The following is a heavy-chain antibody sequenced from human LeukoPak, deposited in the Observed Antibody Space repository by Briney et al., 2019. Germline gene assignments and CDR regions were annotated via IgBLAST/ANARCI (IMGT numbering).Heavy chain of an antibody. J-gene: IGHJ4*02. CDR3: ARGYYSSSRFDS. D-gene: IGHD6-13*01. CDR2: VNSDGSTT. Sequence: GGSLRLSCAASGFPFINYWMHWVRQAPGKGLVWVSRVNSDGSTTNYADSVKGRFTISRDNAENTLYMRMNSLRPEDTAVYYCARGYYSSSRFDSWGQGTLVTVSS. V-gene: IGHV3-74*01. CDR1: GFPFINYW.